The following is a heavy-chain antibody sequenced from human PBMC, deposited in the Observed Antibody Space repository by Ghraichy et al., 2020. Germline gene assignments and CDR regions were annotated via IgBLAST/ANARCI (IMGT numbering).Heavy chain of an antibody. CDR3: AKSGSVAGTYHFDY. CDR2: VSGSGDST. J-gene: IGHJ4*02. CDR1: GFMFNKYD. V-gene: IGHV3-23*01. Sequence: GGSLRLSCAASGFMFNKYDMTWVRQAPGKGLEWVSTVSGSGDSTYYADSMKGRFTISRDNSKNTLYLQMTSLRAEDTSVYYCAKSGSVAGTYHFDYWGQGALVNVSS. D-gene: IGHD6-19*01.